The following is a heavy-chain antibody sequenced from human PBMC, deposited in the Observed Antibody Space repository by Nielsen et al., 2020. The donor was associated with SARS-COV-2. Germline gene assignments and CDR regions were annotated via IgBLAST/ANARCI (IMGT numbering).Heavy chain of an antibody. CDR2: IYPGKSET. CDR3: ARLLRPWYFDL. Sequence: GGSLRLSCMGSGYGLNNYWLGWVRQMPGKGLEWLGIIYPGKSETRYSSSFEGQVTISVDKSINTAYLQWISLEASDTAIYYCARLLRPWYFDLWGRGTLLIVSS. J-gene: IGHJ2*01. CDR1: GYGLNNYW. V-gene: IGHV5-51*01.